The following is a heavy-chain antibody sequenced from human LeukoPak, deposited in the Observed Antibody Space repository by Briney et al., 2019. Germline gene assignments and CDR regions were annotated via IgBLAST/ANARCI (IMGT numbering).Heavy chain of an antibody. J-gene: IGHJ4*02. CDR2: FDPEDDER. D-gene: IGHD6-25*01. CDR1: GHTLKDLS. CDR3: SPEAAGHY. Sequence: GASVKVSCKAFGHTLKDLSIHWVREAPGKGLEWLGGFDPEDDERMYAPKFQGRVTVTKDNSIDTAYMELTSLSSDDPGVYYCSPEAAGHYWGQGTLVTVSS. V-gene: IGHV1-24*01.